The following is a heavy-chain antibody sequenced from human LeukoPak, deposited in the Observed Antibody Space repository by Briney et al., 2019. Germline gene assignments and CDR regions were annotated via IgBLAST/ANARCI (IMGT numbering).Heavy chain of an antibody. J-gene: IGHJ4*02. CDR2: MNPNSGNT. Sequence: ASVKVSCKASGYTFTGYYMHWVRQATGQGLEWMGWMNPNSGNTGYAQKFQGRVTITRNTSISTAYMELSSLRSEDTAVYYCARGPPRPYYGDYGINDYWGQGTLVTVSS. D-gene: IGHD4-17*01. CDR3: ARGPPRPYYGDYGINDY. V-gene: IGHV1-8*03. CDR1: GYTFTGYY.